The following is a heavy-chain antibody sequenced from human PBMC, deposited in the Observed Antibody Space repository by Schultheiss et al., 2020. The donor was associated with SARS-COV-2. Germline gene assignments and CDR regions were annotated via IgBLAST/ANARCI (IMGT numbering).Heavy chain of an antibody. V-gene: IGHV3-74*01. CDR1: GFTFSSYW. CDR2: INSDGSST. CDR3: ARDSAPYGSGSNGMDV. D-gene: IGHD3-10*01. J-gene: IGHJ6*02. Sequence: GESLKISCAASGFTFSSYWMHWVRQAPGKGLVWVSRINSDGSSTSYADSVKGRFTISRDNSKNTLYLQMNSLRAEDTAVYYCARDSAPYGSGSNGMDVWGQGTTVTVSS.